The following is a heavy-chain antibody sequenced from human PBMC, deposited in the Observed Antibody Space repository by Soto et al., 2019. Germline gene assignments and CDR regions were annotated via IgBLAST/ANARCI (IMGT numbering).Heavy chain of an antibody. J-gene: IGHJ4*02. Sequence: QITLKESGPTLVKPTQTLTLTCTFSGFSFRSSGVAVGWIRQPPGKALEWVEFICWDDDKRYSPSLKSRITITKDTSNNQVVLTMTNIAPVDTGTYYCAHRLRSSNGWGTFDYWGQGIVVTVSS. CDR1: GFSFRSSGVA. V-gene: IGHV2-5*02. D-gene: IGHD3-16*01. CDR3: AHRLRSSNGWGTFDY. CDR2: ICWDDDK.